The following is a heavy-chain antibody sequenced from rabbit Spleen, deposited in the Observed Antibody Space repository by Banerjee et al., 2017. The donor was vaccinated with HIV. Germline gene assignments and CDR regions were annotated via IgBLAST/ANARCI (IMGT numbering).Heavy chain of an antibody. CDR1: GLDLSSSDY. J-gene: IGHJ4*01. Sequence: QSLEESGGDLVKPGASLTLTCKASGLDLSSSDYMCWVRQAPGKGLEWISCIAGSSSGFTYSATWAKGRFTCSKTSSTTVTLQMTSLTAADTATYFCARDLDGVIGWNFGWWGPGTLVTVS. CDR3: ARDLDGVIGWNFGW. CDR2: IAGSSSGFT. D-gene: IGHD1-1*01. V-gene: IGHV1S40*01.